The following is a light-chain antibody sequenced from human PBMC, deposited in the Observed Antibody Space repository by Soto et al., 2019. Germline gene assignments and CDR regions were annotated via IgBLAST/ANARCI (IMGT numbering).Light chain of an antibody. V-gene: IGLV2-23*02. CDR3: ASYAGSRTYV. J-gene: IGLJ1*01. CDR1: SDIGNYNL. Sequence: QAVVTQPASVSGSPGQSVTISCSGSDIGNYNLVSWYKHLPGRAPKLLIFEVTMRPSGVSDRFSGSKSASTASLTISGLQAEDEGDYYCASYAGSRTYVFGSGTKVTVL. CDR2: EVT.